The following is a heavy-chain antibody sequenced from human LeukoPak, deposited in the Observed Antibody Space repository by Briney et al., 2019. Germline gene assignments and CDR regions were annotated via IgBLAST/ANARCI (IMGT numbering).Heavy chain of an antibody. J-gene: IGHJ6*02. CDR3: ARDPGASHRYGVDV. CDR2: ISDSSSYI. Sequence: GGSLRLSCAASGFTFSRYSMNWVCQAPGKGLEWVSSISDSSSYIYYADSVKGRFTISRDNAKNSLYLQMNSLRADDTAVYYCARDPGASHRYGVDVWGQGTTVTVSS. D-gene: IGHD3-10*01. V-gene: IGHV3-21*01. CDR1: GFTFSRYS.